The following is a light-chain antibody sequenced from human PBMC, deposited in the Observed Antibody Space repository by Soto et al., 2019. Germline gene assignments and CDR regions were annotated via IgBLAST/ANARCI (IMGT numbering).Light chain of an antibody. CDR3: HQYYDWPPRT. Sequence: EIVMTQSRATLSVPLGARATHYCRASQSVNSDLAWYQQLPGQAPRLLSYGASTRAPGIPARFSGGGSGTEFTLTISSLQSEDFAVYYCHQYYDWPPRTFGQGTKVDIK. CDR2: GAS. V-gene: IGKV3-15*01. J-gene: IGKJ1*01. CDR1: QSVNSD.